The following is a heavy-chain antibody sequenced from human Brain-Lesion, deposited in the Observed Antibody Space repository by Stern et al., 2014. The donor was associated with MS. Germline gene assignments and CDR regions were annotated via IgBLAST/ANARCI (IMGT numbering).Heavy chain of an antibody. D-gene: IGHD3-3*01. CDR2: INPNTGGT. CDR1: GYIFTGYY. V-gene: IGHV1-2*02. J-gene: IGHJ6*02. Sequence: VQLVQSGAEVKKPGASVKVSCKTSGYIFTGYYIHWVRQAPGQGLEWMAGINPNTGGTNYAQKFQGRVTMSRDTSISTAYVELSSLTSDDTAVYYCARDQRGITIFGVVTDYYYLGMDVWGQGTTVTVSS. CDR3: ARDQRGITIFGVVTDYYYLGMDV.